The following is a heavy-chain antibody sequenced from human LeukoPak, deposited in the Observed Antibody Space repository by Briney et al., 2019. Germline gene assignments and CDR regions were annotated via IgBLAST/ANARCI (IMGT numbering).Heavy chain of an antibody. CDR3: AKVEYQLRFDP. J-gene: IGHJ5*02. V-gene: IGHV3-30*07. Sequence: GGSLRLSCAASGFTFSSYAMHWVRQAPGKGLEWVAVISYDGSNKYYADSVKGRFTISRDNSKNTLYLQMNSLRAEDTAVYYCAKVEYQLRFDPWGQGTLVTVSS. D-gene: IGHD2-2*01. CDR2: ISYDGSNK. CDR1: GFTFSSYA.